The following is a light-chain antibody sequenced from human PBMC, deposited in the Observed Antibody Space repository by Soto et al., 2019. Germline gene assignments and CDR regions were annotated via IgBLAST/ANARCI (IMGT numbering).Light chain of an antibody. J-gene: IGKJ4*01. CDR2: WAS. CDR3: QQYYSIPLT. CDR1: QSFLYYSNNNNY. V-gene: IGKV4-1*01. Sequence: DIVMPQSPDSLAVSLGERATINFKSRQSFLYYSNNNNYLAWYQQKPGQPPKLLIYWASTRESGVPDRFSGSGSGTDFTLTISSLQAEDVAVYHCQQYYSIPLTFGGGTKVDIK.